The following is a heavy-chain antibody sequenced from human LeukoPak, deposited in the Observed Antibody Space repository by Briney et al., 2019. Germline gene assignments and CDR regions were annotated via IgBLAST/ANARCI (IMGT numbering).Heavy chain of an antibody. CDR3: AKDYWTGYYESFDY. CDR2: ISNDGNNK. Sequence: GGSLRLSCAASGFSFSDYTMHWVRQAPGKGLEWVAFISNDGNNKYSADAVKGRFTISRDNSKNTLYLQMNSLRAEDTAVFYCAKDYWTGYYESFDYWGQGTLVTVSS. J-gene: IGHJ4*02. CDR1: GFSFSDYT. D-gene: IGHD3/OR15-3a*01. V-gene: IGHV3-30*04.